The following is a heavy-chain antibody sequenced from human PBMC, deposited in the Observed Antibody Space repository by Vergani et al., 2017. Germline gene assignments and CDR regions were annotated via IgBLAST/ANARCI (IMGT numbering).Heavy chain of an antibody. V-gene: IGHV1-18*04. Sequence: QAQLVQSDSEVKKPGDSVTLSCKTSGYTFVNHPITWVRQAPGQGLEWMGWISPYNHKTLYSQKVEGRVTMTSDTSSSTVFLELRRLTSYDTAIYYCARSQMATNDFDLWGRGTLVTVSS. CDR1: GYTFVNHP. CDR2: ISPYNHKT. D-gene: IGHD5-24*01. J-gene: IGHJ4*02. CDR3: ARSQMATNDFDL.